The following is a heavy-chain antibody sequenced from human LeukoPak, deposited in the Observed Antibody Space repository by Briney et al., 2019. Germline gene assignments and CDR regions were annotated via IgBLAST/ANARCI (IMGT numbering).Heavy chain of an antibody. CDR3: AGGSSSWYIDY. D-gene: IGHD6-13*01. CDR2: LSSGDGSS. Sequence: GGSLRLSCAASGFTVSSNYMSWVRQTPGKGLEWVSSLSSGDGSSNYADSVKGRFTISRDSSKNTGYLQMNGLRAEDTAVYYCAGGSSSWYIDYWGQGTLVTVSS. J-gene: IGHJ4*02. CDR1: GFTVSSNY. V-gene: IGHV3-23*01.